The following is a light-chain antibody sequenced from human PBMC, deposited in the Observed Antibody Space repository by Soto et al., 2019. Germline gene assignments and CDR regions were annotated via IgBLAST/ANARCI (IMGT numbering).Light chain of an antibody. J-gene: IGKJ1*01. CDR1: QNINNW. V-gene: IGKV1-5*03. CDR2: QTS. CDR3: QQCNTYST. Sequence: DIQMSQSPSILSASVGDRVTITCRASQNINNWLAWYQQKPGRAPNLLIYQTSNLESGVPSKFSRSESGTEFNLTISSLQPDDFATYYCQQCNTYSTFGQGTAVEIK.